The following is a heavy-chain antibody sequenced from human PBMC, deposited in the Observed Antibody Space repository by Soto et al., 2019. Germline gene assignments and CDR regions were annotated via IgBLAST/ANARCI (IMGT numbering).Heavy chain of an antibody. CDR2: IYHSRST. Sequence: QVQLQESGPGLVKPSGTLSLTCAVSGGSISSVNWWSWVRQPPGKGLEWIGEIYHSRSTNYNPSLKRRVTISVDTSKTQFSLKLSSVTAADTALYYCARDLSYSSGHWGQGTLVTVSS. D-gene: IGHD3-10*01. J-gene: IGHJ4*02. CDR3: ARDLSYSSGH. V-gene: IGHV4-4*02. CDR1: GGSISSVNW.